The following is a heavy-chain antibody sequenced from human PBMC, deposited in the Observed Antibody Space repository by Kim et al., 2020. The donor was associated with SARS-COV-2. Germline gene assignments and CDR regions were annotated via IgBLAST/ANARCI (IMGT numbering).Heavy chain of an antibody. CDR3: AKVGLLYSSRPDVRDV. J-gene: IGHJ6*02. Sequence: SVKGRFTSSRDNSKNTLYLQMNSLRAEDTAVYYCAKVGLLYSSRPDVRDVWGQGTTVTVSS. D-gene: IGHD6-13*01. V-gene: IGHV3-23*01.